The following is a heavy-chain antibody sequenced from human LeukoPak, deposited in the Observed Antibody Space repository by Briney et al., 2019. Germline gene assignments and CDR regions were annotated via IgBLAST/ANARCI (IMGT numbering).Heavy chain of an antibody. CDR2: IKPDGSDK. CDR1: GFTFSSYW. D-gene: IGHD6-6*01. V-gene: IGHV3-7*01. CDR3: ARELVR. Sequence: GGSLRLSCATPGFTFSSYWMNWVRQAPGKGLEWVANIKPDGSDKYYVDSVKGRFTISRDNAKNSLYLQMNSLRAEDTAVYYCARELVRGGQGTLVTVSS. J-gene: IGHJ4*02.